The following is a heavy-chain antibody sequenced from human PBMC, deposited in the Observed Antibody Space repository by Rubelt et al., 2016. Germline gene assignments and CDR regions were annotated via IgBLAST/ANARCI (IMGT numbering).Heavy chain of an antibody. CDR3: ARQSRGFGVPIS. Sequence: QVQLQESGPGLVKPSETLSLTCTVSGGSISSYYCSWIRQPPGKGLEWIGYIYYSGSSNYNPSLKSRVIMSVDTSKNQFSRKRSAVTAADTAVYFCARQSRGFGVPISWGQGTLVTVSS. CDR1: GGSISSYY. J-gene: IGHJ4*02. V-gene: IGHV4-59*08. D-gene: IGHD3-16*01. CDR2: IYYSGSS.